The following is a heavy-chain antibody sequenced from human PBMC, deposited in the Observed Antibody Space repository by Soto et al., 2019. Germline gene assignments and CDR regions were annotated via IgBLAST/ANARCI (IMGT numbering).Heavy chain of an antibody. J-gene: IGHJ5*02. Sequence: PSETLSLTCAVYGGSFSGYYWSWIRQPPGKGLEWIGEINHSGSTNYNPSLKSRVTISVDTSKNQFSLKLSSVTAADTAVYYCARVSSSGYYYVDWFDPWGQGTLVTVSS. CDR2: INHSGST. V-gene: IGHV4-34*01. CDR3: ARVSSSGYYYVDWFDP. CDR1: GGSFSGYY. D-gene: IGHD3-22*01.